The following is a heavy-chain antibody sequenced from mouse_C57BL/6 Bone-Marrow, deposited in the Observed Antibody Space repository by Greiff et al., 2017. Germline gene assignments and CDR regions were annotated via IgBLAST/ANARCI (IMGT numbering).Heavy chain of an antibody. D-gene: IGHD1-1*01. J-gene: IGHJ3*01. Sequence: VQLVESGGGLVQPGGSLKLSCAASGFTFSDYGMAWVRQAPRKGSEWVAFISNLAYSIYYADTVTGRFTISRENAKNTLYLEMSSLRSEDTAMYYCARHHYGSSYGFAYWGQGTLVTVSA. CDR2: ISNLAYSI. V-gene: IGHV5-15*01. CDR3: ARHHYGSSYGFAY. CDR1: GFTFSDYG.